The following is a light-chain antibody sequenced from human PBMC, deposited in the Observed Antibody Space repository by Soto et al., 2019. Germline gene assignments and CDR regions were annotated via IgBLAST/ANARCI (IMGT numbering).Light chain of an antibody. V-gene: IGKV3-20*01. CDR1: QSVDRTF. J-gene: IGKJ4*01. CDR2: DVS. Sequence: EIVLTQSPGTLSLSPGESATLSCRASQSVDRTFLAWFKHKPGQAPRLLIYDVSNRATGIPDRFSASGSGTDFTLTVSRLEPEDFAVYYCHQYAHSPLTFGGGTKVETK. CDR3: HQYAHSPLT.